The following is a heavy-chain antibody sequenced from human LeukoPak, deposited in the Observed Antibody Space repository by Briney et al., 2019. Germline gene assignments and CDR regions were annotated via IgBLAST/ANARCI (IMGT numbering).Heavy chain of an antibody. CDR3: ARRYWSGCNCYPYFFEY. V-gene: IGHV4-39*07. Sequence: SETLSLTCTVSGGSISSGGYYWSWIRQPPGKGLEWIGEINHSGSTNYNPSLKSRVTISVDTSKNQFSLKLSSVTAADTAGYYVARRYWSGCNCYPYFFEYLGQGTLVTVSS. CDR1: GGSISSGGYY. J-gene: IGHJ4*02. CDR2: INHSGST. D-gene: IGHD2-15*01.